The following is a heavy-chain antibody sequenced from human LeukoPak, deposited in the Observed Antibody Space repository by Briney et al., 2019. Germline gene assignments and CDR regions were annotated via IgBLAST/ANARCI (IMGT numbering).Heavy chain of an antibody. CDR1: GFTFSSYG. Sequence: GGSLRLSCSAPGFTFSSYGMNWVRQAPGKGLEWVANIKQDGSEKYYVDSVKGRFTISRDNAKNSLYLQMNSLRAEDTAVYYCARRYFDYWGQGTLVTVSS. CDR2: IKQDGSEK. J-gene: IGHJ4*02. CDR3: ARRYFDY. V-gene: IGHV3-7*03.